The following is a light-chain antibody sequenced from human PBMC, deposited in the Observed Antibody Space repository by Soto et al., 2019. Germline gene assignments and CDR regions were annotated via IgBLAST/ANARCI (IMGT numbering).Light chain of an antibody. Sequence: EVVMTQSPATLSVSPGERATLSCRASQSVSSNLAWYQQKPGQAPRLLIYGASIRATGIPARFSGSGSGTEFTFTITSLQSEDSAVYICQQYNNWYTFGQGTKLEIK. CDR3: QQYNNWYT. J-gene: IGKJ2*01. CDR2: GAS. CDR1: QSVSSN. V-gene: IGKV3-15*01.